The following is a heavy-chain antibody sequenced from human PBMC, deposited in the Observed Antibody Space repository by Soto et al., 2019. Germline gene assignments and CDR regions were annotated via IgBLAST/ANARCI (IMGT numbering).Heavy chain of an antibody. CDR2: IYYSGST. Sequence: SETLSLTCTVSGCSISSYYWSWIRQPPGKGLEWIGYIYYSGSTNYNPSLKSRVTISVDTSKNQFSLKLSSVTAADTAVYYCARQTLRYYGSGSYFNWFDPWGQGTLVTVSS. J-gene: IGHJ5*02. CDR3: ARQTLRYYGSGSYFNWFDP. D-gene: IGHD3-10*01. CDR1: GCSISSYY. V-gene: IGHV4-59*08.